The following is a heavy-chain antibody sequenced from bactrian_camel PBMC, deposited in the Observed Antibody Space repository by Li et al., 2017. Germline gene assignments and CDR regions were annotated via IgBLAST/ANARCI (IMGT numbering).Heavy chain of an antibody. J-gene: IGHJ4*01. D-gene: IGHD5*01. CDR3: AADWAPTDWTTCMGWVAGSGY. V-gene: IGHV3S53*01. CDR1: GFTVSTGY. Sequence: HVQLVESGGGSVQTGGSLTLSCLASGFTVSTGYMAWFRQAPGQEREGVAAIDTAGAATYTYSVQGRFTISKDNVKNTLNLQMNGLEPQDTGMYYCAADWAPTDWTTCMGWVAGSGYWGPGTQVTVS. CDR2: IDTAGAA.